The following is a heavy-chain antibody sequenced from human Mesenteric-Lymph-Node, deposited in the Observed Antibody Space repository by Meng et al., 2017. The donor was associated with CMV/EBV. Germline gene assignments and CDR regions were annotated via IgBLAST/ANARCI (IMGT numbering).Heavy chain of an antibody. D-gene: IGHD3-3*01. CDR2: IYYSGSS. CDR1: GGSISSYY. J-gene: IGHJ2*01. Sequence: SETLSLTCAVTGGSISSYYWSWIRQPPGEGLEYIGYIYYSGSSNYNPSLKSRVTMSVDTSKNQFSLKLSSVTAADTAVYYCARGINYNFWSGSYTSIRYFDLWGRGTLVTVSS. V-gene: IGHV4-59*01. CDR3: ARGINYNFWSGSYTSIRYFDL.